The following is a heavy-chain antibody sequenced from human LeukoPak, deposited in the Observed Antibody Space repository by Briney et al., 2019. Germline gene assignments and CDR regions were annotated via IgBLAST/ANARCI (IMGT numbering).Heavy chain of an antibody. Sequence: GGSLRLSCAASGFTFSDYYMSWIRQAPGKGLEWVSYISSSSSYTNYADSVKGRFTISRDNAKNSLYLQMNSLRAEDTAVYYCARDTVATSYYYYYYGMGVWGKGTTVTVSS. J-gene: IGHJ6*04. CDR1: GFTFSDYY. V-gene: IGHV3-11*06. CDR3: ARDTVATSYYYYYYGMGV. D-gene: IGHD5-12*01. CDR2: ISSSSSYT.